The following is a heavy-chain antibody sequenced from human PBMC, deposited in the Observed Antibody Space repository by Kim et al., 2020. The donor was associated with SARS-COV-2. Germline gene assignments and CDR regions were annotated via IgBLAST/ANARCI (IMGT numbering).Heavy chain of an antibody. CDR3: ARQVVVAATRPHAFDI. Sequence: SETLSLTCTVSGGSISSSSYYWGWIRQPPGKGLEWIGRIYYSGSTYYNPSLKSRVTISVDTYKDQFSLKLSSVTDADTAVYYCARQVVVAATRPHAFDIWGQGTMVTVS. J-gene: IGHJ3*02. D-gene: IGHD2-15*01. CDR1: GGSISSSSYY. CDR2: IYYSGST. V-gene: IGHV4-39*01.